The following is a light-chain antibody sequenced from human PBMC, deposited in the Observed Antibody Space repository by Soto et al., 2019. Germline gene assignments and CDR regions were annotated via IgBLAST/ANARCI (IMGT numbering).Light chain of an antibody. CDR2: DAS. CDR1: QDISNY. Sequence: DIQMTQSPSSLSASVGDRVTITCQASQDISNYLNWYQQKPGKAPKLLIYDASNLETGVPSRFNGNGSGTHFPFAITSLQPEDIATYYCQQYDNLPPVYTFGQGTNLEIK. V-gene: IGKV1-33*01. J-gene: IGKJ2*01. CDR3: QQYDNLPPVYT.